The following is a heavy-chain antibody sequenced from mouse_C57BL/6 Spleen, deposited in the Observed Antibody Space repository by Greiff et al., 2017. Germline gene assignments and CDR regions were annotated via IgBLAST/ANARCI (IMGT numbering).Heavy chain of an antibody. J-gene: IGHJ3*01. Sequence: EVQLQESGPGLVKPSQSLSLTCSVTGYSITSGYYWNWIRQFPGNKLEWMGYISYDGSNNYNPSLKNRISITRDTSKNQFFLKLNSVTTEDTATYYCARGGLTGTFAYWGQGTLVTVSA. CDR1: GYSITSGYY. CDR3: ARGGLTGTFAY. CDR2: ISYDGSN. V-gene: IGHV3-6*01. D-gene: IGHD4-1*01.